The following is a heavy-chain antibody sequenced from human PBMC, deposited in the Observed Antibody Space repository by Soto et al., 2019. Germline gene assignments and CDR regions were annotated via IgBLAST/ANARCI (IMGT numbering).Heavy chain of an antibody. CDR2: ISGSGTGT. CDR3: GKEGGGVTVMFTCYFDS. V-gene: IGHV3-23*01. D-gene: IGHD5-18*01. CDR1: GITFSNYA. J-gene: IGHJ4*02. Sequence: EVQLLESGGGLVQPGGSLRLSCAASGITFSNYALSWVRQAPGKGLEWVSGISGSGTGTYYADSVKGRFTISRDNSKMKVFVNMTSFRADDTAIFYVGKEGGGVTVMFTCYFDSWGQGTLFTVSS.